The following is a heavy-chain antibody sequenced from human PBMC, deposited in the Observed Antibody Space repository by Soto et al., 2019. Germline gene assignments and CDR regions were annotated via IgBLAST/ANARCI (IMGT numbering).Heavy chain of an antibody. V-gene: IGHV3-23*01. CDR1: GFTFSSYA. D-gene: IGHD7-27*01. CDR2: ISGSGGST. J-gene: IGHJ4*02. Sequence: EVQLLESGGGLVQPGGSLRLSCAASGFTFSSYAMSWVRQAPGQGLEWVSAISGSGGSTYYADSVKGRFTISRDNAKNTLYLQMNSLRAEDTAVYYCAKEPSRAWGAVYYFDYWGQGTLVTVSS. CDR3: AKEPSRAWGAVYYFDY.